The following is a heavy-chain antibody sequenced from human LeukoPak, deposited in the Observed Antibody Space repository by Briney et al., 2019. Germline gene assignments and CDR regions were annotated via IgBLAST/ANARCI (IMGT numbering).Heavy chain of an antibody. V-gene: IGHV4-59*01. D-gene: IGHD2-15*01. Sequence: SETLSLTCTVSGGSISSYYWSWIRQPPGKGLEWIGYIYYSGSTNYNPSLKSRVTISVDTSKNQFSLKLSSVTAADTAVYYCARDCSGGSCYSTDAFDIWGQGTMVTASS. CDR1: GGSISSYY. CDR3: ARDCSGGSCYSTDAFDI. CDR2: IYYSGST. J-gene: IGHJ3*02.